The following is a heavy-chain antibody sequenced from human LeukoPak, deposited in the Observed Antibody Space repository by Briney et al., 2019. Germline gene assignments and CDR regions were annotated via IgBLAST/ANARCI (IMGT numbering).Heavy chain of an antibody. Sequence: TSETLSLTCTVSGGSISSYYWSWIRQPPGKGLEWIGYIYYSGSTNYNPFLKSRVTISLDTSKNQFSLKLSSVTAADTAVYYCARTDYFSDSSGYRYDAFDVGGQRTSPTVSS. CDR2: IYYSGST. D-gene: IGHD3-22*01. CDR3: ARTDYFSDSSGYRYDAFDV. J-gene: IGHJ3*01. CDR1: GGSISSYY. V-gene: IGHV4-59*01.